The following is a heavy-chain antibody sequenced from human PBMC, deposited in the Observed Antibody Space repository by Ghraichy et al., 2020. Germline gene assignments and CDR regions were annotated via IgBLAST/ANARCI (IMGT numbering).Heavy chain of an antibody. Sequence: SETLSLTCTVSGGSISSYYWSWIRQPPGKGLEWIGYIYYSGSTNYNPSLKSRVTISVDTSKNQFSLKLSSVTAADTAVYYCARTSSGWYDTNFDYWGQGTLVTVSS. CDR2: IYYSGST. V-gene: IGHV4-59*01. CDR1: GGSISSYY. J-gene: IGHJ4*02. CDR3: ARTSSGWYDTNFDY. D-gene: IGHD6-19*01.